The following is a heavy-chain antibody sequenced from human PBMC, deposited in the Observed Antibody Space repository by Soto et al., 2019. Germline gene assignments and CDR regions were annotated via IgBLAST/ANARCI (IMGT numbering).Heavy chain of an antibody. CDR3: ATSYWFDP. V-gene: IGHV4-39*01. CDR2: IYYSGST. Sequence: QLQLQESGPGLVKPSETLSLTCTVSGGSISSRGYYWGWIRQPPGKGLEWIGTIYYSGSTYYNPSLTSRVPISGDTSKNPFALKRSCVTAAYTAVYYCATSYWFDPWGQGTLVTVSS. D-gene: IGHD2-2*01. J-gene: IGHJ5*02. CDR1: GGSISSRGYY.